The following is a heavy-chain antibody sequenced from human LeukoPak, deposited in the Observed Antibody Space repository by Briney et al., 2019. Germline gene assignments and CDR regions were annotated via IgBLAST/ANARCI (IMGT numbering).Heavy chain of an antibody. Sequence: GGSLRLSCAASGFTFSDYYMSWIRQAPGKGREWVSYISSNHKTIYYAASVKDRFTISRDNANNSLFLQMNSLTAEDTAIYYCARGYRGSYFFDYWGQGILVTVSS. V-gene: IGHV3-11*01. D-gene: IGHD1-26*01. J-gene: IGHJ4*02. CDR2: ISSNHKTI. CDR3: ARGYRGSYFFDY. CDR1: GFTFSDYY.